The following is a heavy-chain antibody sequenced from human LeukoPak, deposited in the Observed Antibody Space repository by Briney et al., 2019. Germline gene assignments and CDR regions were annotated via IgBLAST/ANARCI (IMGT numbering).Heavy chain of an antibody. D-gene: IGHD1-1*01. Sequence: GASVKVSCKASGYTFTGYYMHWVRQAPGQGLEWMGWINPNSGGTNYAQKFQGRVTMTRDTSISTAYMELSRLRSDDTAVYYCAILSVWGTTAFEAWPDAFDIWGQGTMVTVSS. V-gene: IGHV1-2*02. J-gene: IGHJ3*02. CDR3: AILSVWGTTAFEAWPDAFDI. CDR1: GYTFTGYY. CDR2: INPNSGGT.